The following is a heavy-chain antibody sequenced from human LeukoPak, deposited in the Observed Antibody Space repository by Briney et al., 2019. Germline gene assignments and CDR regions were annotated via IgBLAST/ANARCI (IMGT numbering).Heavy chain of an antibody. CDR2: IYPGDSDT. Sequence: GESLKISCKGSGYSSTSYWIGWVRQMPGKGLEWMGIIYPGDSDTRYSPSFQGQVTISADKSISTAYLQWSSLKASDTAMYYCARLDSAGYSSGWYGMDVWGQGTTVTVSS. D-gene: IGHD6-19*01. V-gene: IGHV5-51*01. J-gene: IGHJ6*02. CDR3: ARLDSAGYSSGWYGMDV. CDR1: GYSSTSYW.